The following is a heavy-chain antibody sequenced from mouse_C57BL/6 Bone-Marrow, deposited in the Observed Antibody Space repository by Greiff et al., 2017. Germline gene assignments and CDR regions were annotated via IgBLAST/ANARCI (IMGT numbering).Heavy chain of an antibody. CDR3: ARGPIYYDYDFYAMDY. V-gene: IGHV5-17*01. J-gene: IGHJ4*01. CDR1: GFTFSDYG. CDR2: ISSGSSTI. Sequence: EVKLVESGGGLVKPGGSLKLSCAASGFTFSDYGMHWVRQAPEKGLAWVAYISSGSSTIYYADTVKGRFTISRDNAKNTLFRQMTSLRSEDTAMYYCARGPIYYDYDFYAMDYWGKGTSVTVSS. D-gene: IGHD2-4*01.